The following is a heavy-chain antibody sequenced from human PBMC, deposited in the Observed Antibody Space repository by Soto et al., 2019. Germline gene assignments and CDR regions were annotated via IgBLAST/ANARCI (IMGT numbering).Heavy chain of an antibody. CDR1: GYTFTSYG. CDR2: ISVYNGNT. CDR3: ARTAIGDPNWFDP. V-gene: IGHV1-18*01. D-gene: IGHD4-17*01. J-gene: IGHJ5*02. Sequence: QVQLVQSGAEVKKPGASVKVSCKASGYTFTSYGISWVRQAPGQGLEWMGWISVYNGNTNYAQKLQGRVTMTTDTSTSTANMELRSLRSGDTAVYFCARTAIGDPNWFDPWGQGTLVTVSS.